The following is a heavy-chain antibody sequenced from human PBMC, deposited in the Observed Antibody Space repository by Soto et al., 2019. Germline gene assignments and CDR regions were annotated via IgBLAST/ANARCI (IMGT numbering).Heavy chain of an antibody. CDR3: AKGENYDYVWGSYRYYYYYGMDV. V-gene: IGHV3-23*01. D-gene: IGHD3-16*02. CDR2: ISGSGGST. Sequence: EVQLLESGGGLVQPGGSLRLSCAASGFTFSSYAMSWVRQAPGKGLEWVSAISGSGGSTYYADSVKGRFTISRDNSKNTLDLQMNSLRAEDTAVYYCAKGENYDYVWGSYRYYYYYGMDVWGQGTTVTVSS. J-gene: IGHJ6*02. CDR1: GFTFSSYA.